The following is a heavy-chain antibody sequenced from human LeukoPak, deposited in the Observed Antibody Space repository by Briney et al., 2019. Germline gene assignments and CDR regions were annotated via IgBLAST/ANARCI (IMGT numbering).Heavy chain of an antibody. CDR3: AQTDQSGYSFGSDFDY. CDR2: IYRSGST. D-gene: IGHD5-18*01. J-gene: IGHJ4*02. CDR1: SYSINSGYY. V-gene: IGHV4-38-2*02. Sequence: SETLSLTCTVSSYSINSGYYWGWIRQPPGKGLEWIGNIYRSGSTYYNPSLESRVTISIDMSKNQFSLRLRSVTASDTAVYYCAQTDQSGYSFGSDFDYWGQGTLVTVSS.